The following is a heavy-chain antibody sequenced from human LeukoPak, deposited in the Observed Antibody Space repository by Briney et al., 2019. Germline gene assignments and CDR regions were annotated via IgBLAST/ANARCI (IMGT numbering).Heavy chain of an antibody. CDR1: GGSISSYY. D-gene: IGHD3-22*01. J-gene: IGHJ3*02. Sequence: SETLSLTCTVSGGSISSYYWSWIRQPPEKGLEWIGYIYYSGSTNYNPSLKSRVTISVDTSKNQFSLKLSSVTAADTAVYYCARQPTYYYDSSGYYFAFDIWGQGTMVTVSS. V-gene: IGHV4-59*08. CDR2: IYYSGST. CDR3: ARQPTYYYDSSGYYFAFDI.